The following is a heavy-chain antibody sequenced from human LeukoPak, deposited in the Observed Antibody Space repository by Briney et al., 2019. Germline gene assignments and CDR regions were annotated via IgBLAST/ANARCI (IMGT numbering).Heavy chain of an antibody. Sequence: ASVKVSCKASGYTFTSYDINWVRQATGQGLEWMGWMNPNSGNTGYAQKFQGRVTMTRNTSISTAYMVLSSLRSEDTAVYYCAAWERESSTTDMDVWGQGTTVTVSS. CDR3: AAWERESSTTDMDV. D-gene: IGHD2-2*01. V-gene: IGHV1-8*01. J-gene: IGHJ6*02. CDR1: GYTFTSYD. CDR2: MNPNSGNT.